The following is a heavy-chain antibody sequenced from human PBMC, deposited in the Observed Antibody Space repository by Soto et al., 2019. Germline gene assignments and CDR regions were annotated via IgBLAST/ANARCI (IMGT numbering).Heavy chain of an antibody. J-gene: IGHJ4*02. CDR1: GFTFRTYS. CDR3: ARDLGVTATGPNLDY. Sequence: PGGSLRLFCAASGFTFRTYSMNWVRRAPGKGLEWVSAISSSSAYIFYSDSVKGRFTISRDNAENSLYLQMNSLRAEDTAVYYCARDLGVTATGPNLDYWGQGTLVTVSS. D-gene: IGHD3-9*01. V-gene: IGHV3-21*01. CDR2: ISSSSAYI.